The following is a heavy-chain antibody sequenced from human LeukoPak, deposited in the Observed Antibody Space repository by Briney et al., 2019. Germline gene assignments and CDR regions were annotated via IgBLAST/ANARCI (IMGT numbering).Heavy chain of an antibody. V-gene: IGHV3-30-3*01. Sequence: GGSLRLSCAASGFTFSSYAMHWVRQAPGKGLEWVAVISYDGSNKYYADSVKGRFTISRDNSKNTLYLQMNSLRAEDTAVYYCAKDTFMITFGGVIASYYFDYWGQGTLVTVSS. J-gene: IGHJ4*02. CDR1: GFTFSSYA. CDR3: AKDTFMITFGGVIASYYFDY. CDR2: ISYDGSNK. D-gene: IGHD3-16*02.